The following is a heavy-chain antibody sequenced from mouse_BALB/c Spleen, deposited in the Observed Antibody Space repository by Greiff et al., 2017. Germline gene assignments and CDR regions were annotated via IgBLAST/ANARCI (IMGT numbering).Heavy chain of an antibody. CDR3: ARWSGGAMDY. J-gene: IGHJ4*01. V-gene: IGHV3-2*02. CDR1: GYSITSDYA. Sequence: DVKLQESGPGLVKPSQSLSLTCTVTGYSITSDYAWNWIRQFPGNKLEWMGYISYSGSTSYNPSLKSRISITRDTSKNQFFLQLNSVTTEDTATYYCARWSGGAMDYWGQGTSVTVSS. CDR2: ISYSGST.